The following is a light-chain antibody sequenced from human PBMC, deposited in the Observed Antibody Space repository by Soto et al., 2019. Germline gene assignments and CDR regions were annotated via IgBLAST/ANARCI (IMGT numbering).Light chain of an antibody. CDR3: QQYRNSLYT. CDR2: GAS. J-gene: IGKJ2*01. Sequence: EIVLTQSPGTLSLSPGERATLSCRASQSVSSSYLAWYQQKPGQAPWLLIYGASSRATGIPDRFSGSGSGTDFTLTISRLEPEDFAVYYCQQYRNSLYTFGQGTKLEIK. CDR1: QSVSSSY. V-gene: IGKV3-20*01.